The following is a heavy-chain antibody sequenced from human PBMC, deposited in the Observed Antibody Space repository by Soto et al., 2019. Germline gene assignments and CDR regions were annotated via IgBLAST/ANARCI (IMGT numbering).Heavy chain of an antibody. J-gene: IGHJ5*02. D-gene: IGHD4-4*01. CDR2: IIPIFGTA. CDR1: GGTFSSYA. V-gene: IGHV1-69*13. Sequence: SVKVSCKASGGTFSSYAISWVRQAPGQGLEWMGGIIPIFGTANYAQKFQGRVTITADESTSTVYMELSSLRSEDTAVYYCAREDPNDYSNSWFDPWGQGTLVTVSS. CDR3: AREDPNDYSNSWFDP.